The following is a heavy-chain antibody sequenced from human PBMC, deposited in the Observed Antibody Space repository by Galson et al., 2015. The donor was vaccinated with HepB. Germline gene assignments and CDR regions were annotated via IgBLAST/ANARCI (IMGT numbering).Heavy chain of an antibody. Sequence: SLRLSCAASGLPFNNAWMTWVRQAPGRGLEWVGRIKSKTDCETTDYAAPVKGRFTIPRDDSKNSHYLQMNSLKTEDTAVDYCTTDVYYSTYWSWLDPWGQGTLATVSS. CDR2: IKSKTDCETT. CDR3: TTDVYYSTYWSWLDP. V-gene: IGHV3-15*01. J-gene: IGHJ5*02. CDR1: GLPFNNAW. D-gene: IGHD2-8*02.